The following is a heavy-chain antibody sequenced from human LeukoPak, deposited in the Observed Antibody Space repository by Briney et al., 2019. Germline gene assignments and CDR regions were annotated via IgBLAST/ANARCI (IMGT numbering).Heavy chain of an antibody. J-gene: IGHJ1*01. CDR3: ASSPPVRYFDWLLLFQH. CDR2: ISYDGNNK. CDR1: GFTFSSHG. V-gene: IGHV3-30*03. Sequence: PGGSLRLSCAASGFTFSSHGMHWVRQAPGKGLEWVAVISYDGNNKYYADSVKGRFTISRDNSKNTLYLQMNSLRAEDTAVYYCASSPPVRYFDWLLLFQHWGQGTLVTVSS. D-gene: IGHD3-9*01.